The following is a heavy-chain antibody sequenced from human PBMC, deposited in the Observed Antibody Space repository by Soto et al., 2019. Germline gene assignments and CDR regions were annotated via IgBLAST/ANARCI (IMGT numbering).Heavy chain of an antibody. V-gene: IGHV4-4*02. Sequence: SETLSLTCAVSGGSISSSNWWSWVRQPPGKGLEWIGEIYHSGSTNYNPSLRSRVTISVDKSKNQFSLKLSSVTAADTAVYYCARDSGYSYGFLYVWGQGTTVTVSS. CDR3: ARDSGYSYGFLYV. CDR2: IYHSGST. CDR1: GGSISSSNW. D-gene: IGHD5-18*01. J-gene: IGHJ6*02.